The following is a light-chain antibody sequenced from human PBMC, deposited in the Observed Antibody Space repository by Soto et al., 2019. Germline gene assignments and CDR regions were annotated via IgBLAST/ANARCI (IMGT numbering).Light chain of an antibody. CDR2: AAS. CDR3: QNYNGAPWT. V-gene: IGKV1-27*01. Sequence: DIQMTQSPSSLSASVGDRVTITCRASQGISNYLVWYQQKPGKVPKLLIYAASTLQSGVPSRFSGSGSGTDFTLTISSLHPEDVATYYCQNYNGAPWTFGQGTKVDIK. CDR1: QGISNY. J-gene: IGKJ1*01.